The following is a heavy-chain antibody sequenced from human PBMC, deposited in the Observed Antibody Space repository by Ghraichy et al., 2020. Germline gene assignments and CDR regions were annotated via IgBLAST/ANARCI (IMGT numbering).Heavy chain of an antibody. D-gene: IGHD1-26*01. CDR2: ISGSGGST. CDR3: AKDWGRREQPDI. V-gene: IGHV3-23*01. CDR1: GFTFSSYA. Sequence: GSLRLSCAASGFTFSSYAMSWVRQAPGKGLEWVSAISGSGGSTYYADSVKGRFTISRDNSKNTLYLQMNSLRAEDTAVYYCAKDWGRREQPDIWGQGTMVTVSS. J-gene: IGHJ3*02.